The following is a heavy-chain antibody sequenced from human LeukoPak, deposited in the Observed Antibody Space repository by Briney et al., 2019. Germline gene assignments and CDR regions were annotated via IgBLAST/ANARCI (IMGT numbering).Heavy chain of an antibody. CDR1: RGTFSSYA. CDR3: ARWPRAVAGTGYYYYYGMDV. CDR2: IIPILGIA. J-gene: IGHJ6*02. V-gene: IGHV1-69*04. Sequence: GASAKVSCKPSRGTFSSYAISWVRPAPGQGLEWVGRIIPILGIANYAQKFQGRVTITADISTSTAYMELSSLRSEDTAVYYCARWPRAVAGTGYYYYYGMDVWGQGTTVTVSS. D-gene: IGHD6-19*01.